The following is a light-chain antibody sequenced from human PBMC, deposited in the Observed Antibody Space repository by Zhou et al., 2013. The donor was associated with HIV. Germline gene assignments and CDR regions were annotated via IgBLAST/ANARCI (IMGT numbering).Light chain of an antibody. CDR3: HQYENLPPT. J-gene: IGKJ4*01. CDR1: QSINNY. CDR2: DAS. V-gene: IGKV1-33*01. Sequence: DIQMTQSPSSLSASVGDRVTITCRASQSINNYLNWYEQKPGKAPKLLIYDASNLEPGVPSRFSGSGSGTDFTFTISSLQPEDFSTYYCHQYENLPPTFGGGTRVDVK.